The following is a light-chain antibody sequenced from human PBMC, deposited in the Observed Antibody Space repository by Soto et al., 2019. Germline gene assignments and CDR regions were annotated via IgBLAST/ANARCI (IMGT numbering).Light chain of an antibody. CDR1: SSNIGAPYD. V-gene: IGLV1-40*01. CDR2: GNS. CDR3: QSYDSSLSVLYV. Sequence: QSVLTQPPSVSGAPGQTVVISCSGSSSNIGAPYDVNWYRQIPGTAPKLLIYGNSNRPSGVPDRFSGSKSGTSASLAITGLQAEDEADYYCQSYDSSLSVLYVFGTGTKVTVL. J-gene: IGLJ1*01.